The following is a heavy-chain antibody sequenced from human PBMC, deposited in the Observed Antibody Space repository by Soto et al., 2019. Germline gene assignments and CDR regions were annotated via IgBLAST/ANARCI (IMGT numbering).Heavy chain of an antibody. Sequence: GESLKISCKGFGYSFTSYWISWVRQMPGKGLEWMGRIDPSDSYTNYSPSFRGHVTISADKSISTAYLQWSSLKASDTAMYYCASPTQGGMDVWGQGTTVTVSS. CDR3: ASPTQGGMDV. CDR2: IDPSDSYT. J-gene: IGHJ6*02. CDR1: GYSFTSYW. V-gene: IGHV5-10-1*01.